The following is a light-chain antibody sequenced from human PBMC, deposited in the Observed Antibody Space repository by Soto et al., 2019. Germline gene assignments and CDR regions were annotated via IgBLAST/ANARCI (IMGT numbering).Light chain of an antibody. V-gene: IGLV1-44*01. CDR2: NFN. CDR3: AAWDDSLNGPV. CDR1: SSNIGSNT. J-gene: IGLJ2*01. Sequence: HFLLTQPPSASGTPGQRVTISCSGSSSNIGSNTVHWYQHLPGTAPKLLIYNFNERPSGVPDRFSGSKSGTSASLAISGLQSEDEADYYCAAWDDSLNGPVFGGGTKLTVL.